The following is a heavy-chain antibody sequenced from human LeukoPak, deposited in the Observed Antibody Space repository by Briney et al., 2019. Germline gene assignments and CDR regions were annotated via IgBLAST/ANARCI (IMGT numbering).Heavy chain of an antibody. D-gene: IGHD2-2*02. V-gene: IGHV1-18*01. CDR1: GYTFTSYG. J-gene: IGHJ3*02. Sequence: GASVKVSCKASGYTFTSYGISWVRQAPGQGLEWMGWISAYNGNTNYAQKFQGRVTITTDESTSTAYMELSSLRSEDTAVYYCARGHTHDAFDIWGQGTMVTVSS. CDR2: ISAYNGNT. CDR3: ARGHTHDAFDI.